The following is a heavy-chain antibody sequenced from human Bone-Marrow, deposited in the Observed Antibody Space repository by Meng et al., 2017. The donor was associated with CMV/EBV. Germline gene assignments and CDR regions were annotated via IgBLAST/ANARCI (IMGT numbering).Heavy chain of an antibody. CDR1: GGTFSSYA. CDR3: ASSPSSGWYPVN. J-gene: IGHJ4*02. V-gene: IGHV1-69*05. D-gene: IGHD6-19*01. CDR2: IIPIFGTA. Sequence: CKASGGTFSSYAIIWVRQAPGQGLEWMGGIIPIFGTANYAQKFQGRVTITTDESTSTAYMELSSLRSEDTAVYYCASSPSSGWYPVNWGQGTLVTVSS.